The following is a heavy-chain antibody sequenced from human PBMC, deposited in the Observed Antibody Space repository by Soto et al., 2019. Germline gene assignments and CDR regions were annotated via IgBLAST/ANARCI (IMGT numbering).Heavy chain of an antibody. CDR1: GVSISSGDYY. CDR3: ARAWAEYSYSSSWYYFDY. CDR2: IYYSGST. Sequence: SETLSLTCTVSGVSISSGDYYWSWIRQHPGKGLEWIGYIYYSGSTYYNPSLKSRVTISVDTSKNQFSLKLSSVTAADTAVYYCARAWAEYSYSSSWYYFDYWGQGTLVT. V-gene: IGHV4-31*03. D-gene: IGHD6-13*01. J-gene: IGHJ4*02.